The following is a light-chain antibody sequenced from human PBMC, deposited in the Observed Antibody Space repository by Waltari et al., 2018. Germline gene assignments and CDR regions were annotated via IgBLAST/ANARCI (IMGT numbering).Light chain of an antibody. CDR1: SGHSTYA. CDR2: VDSNGGH. CDR3: QTWVTGIRVV. Sequence: QLVLTQSPSASASLGASVKLTCTLSSGHSTYAIAWHQQQPGKGPRYLVKVDSNGGHFKGDGIPDRFSGSSSGTERYLTISSLQSDDEADYYCQTWVTGIRVVFGGGTKLTVL. J-gene: IGLJ2*01. V-gene: IGLV4-69*02.